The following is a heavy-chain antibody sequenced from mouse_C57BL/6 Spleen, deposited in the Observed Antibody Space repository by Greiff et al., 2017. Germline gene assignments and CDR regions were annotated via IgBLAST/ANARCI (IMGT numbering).Heavy chain of an antibody. Sequence: VQRVESGPGLVAPSQSLSITCTVSGFSLTSYAISWVRQPPGKGLEWLGVIWTGGGTNYNSALKSRLSISKDNSKSQVFLKMNSLQTDDTARYYCARSDGSSLYYAMDYWGQGTSVTVSS. D-gene: IGHD1-1*01. V-gene: IGHV2-9-1*01. CDR2: IWTGGGT. CDR1: GFSLTSYA. J-gene: IGHJ4*01. CDR3: ARSDGSSLYYAMDY.